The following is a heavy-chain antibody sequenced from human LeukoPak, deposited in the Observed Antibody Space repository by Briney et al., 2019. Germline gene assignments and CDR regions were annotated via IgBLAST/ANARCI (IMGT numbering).Heavy chain of an antibody. J-gene: IGHJ3*02. V-gene: IGHV4-59*01. CDR3: ARDFSAAFDI. CDR1: GGSFGNYY. Sequence: SETQSLTCTVSGGSFGNYYWSWIRQPPGKGLEWIGYIYDSGTTNYNPSLKSRVTISVDTATNQFSLKLRSVTAADTAVYYCARDFSAAFDIWGQGTMVTVSS. D-gene: IGHD2/OR15-2a*01. CDR2: IYDSGTT.